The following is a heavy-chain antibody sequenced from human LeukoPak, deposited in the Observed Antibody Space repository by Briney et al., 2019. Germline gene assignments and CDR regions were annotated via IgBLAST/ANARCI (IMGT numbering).Heavy chain of an antibody. CDR2: IRWDDER. Sequence: GGSLRLSCSASGFTFSSFWMGWVRQAPGKGLEWVASIRWDDERHHVDSVTGRFSVSRDNAKNSLYLQMNGLRAEDTAVYSCSRITTNGYFEYWGQGALVTVSS. D-gene: IGHD1-1*01. CDR1: GFTFSSFW. J-gene: IGHJ4*02. V-gene: IGHV3-7*01. CDR3: SRITTNGYFEY.